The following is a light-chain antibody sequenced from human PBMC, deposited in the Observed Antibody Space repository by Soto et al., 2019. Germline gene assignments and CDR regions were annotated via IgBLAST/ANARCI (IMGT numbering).Light chain of an antibody. CDR1: SSDVGDYKY. Sequence: QSVLTQPASVSGSPGQSITISCTGTSSDVGDYKYVSWHQQYPGKAPKLVISELSNRPSGISIRFSGSKSGNTASLNISGLQAEDEADYYCSSYTTIFSSVFGAGTKVTVL. CDR2: ELS. J-gene: IGLJ1*01. V-gene: IGLV2-14*01. CDR3: SSYTTIFSSV.